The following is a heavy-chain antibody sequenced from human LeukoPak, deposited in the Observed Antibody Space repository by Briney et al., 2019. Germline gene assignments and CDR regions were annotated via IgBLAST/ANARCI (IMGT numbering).Heavy chain of an antibody. J-gene: IGHJ3*01. CDR3: AKVAPGGWYGGAFDF. V-gene: IGHV3-23*01. D-gene: IGHD6-19*01. Sequence: GGLRLSCAASGFTFSIYSMTWGRPAPGKGLGWGLAISGGGDITLYADSVKGRFTISRHNSKNTLYLQMNSLRAEDTALYYCAKVAPGGWYGGAFDFWGLGTMVTVSS. CDR2: ISGGGDIT. CDR1: GFTFSIYS.